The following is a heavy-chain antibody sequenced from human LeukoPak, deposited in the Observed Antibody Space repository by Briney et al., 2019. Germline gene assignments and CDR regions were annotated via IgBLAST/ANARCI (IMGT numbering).Heavy chain of an antibody. CDR3: ARELRFLEWLSYFDY. J-gene: IGHJ4*02. CDR1: GFTFSDYY. Sequence: RGSLRLSCAASGFTFSDYYMSWIRQAPGKGLEWVSYISSSGSTIYYADSVKGRFTISRGNAKNSLYLQMNSLRAEDTAVYYCARELRFLEWLSYFDYWGQGTLVTVSS. D-gene: IGHD3-3*01. V-gene: IGHV3-11*01. CDR2: ISSSGSTI.